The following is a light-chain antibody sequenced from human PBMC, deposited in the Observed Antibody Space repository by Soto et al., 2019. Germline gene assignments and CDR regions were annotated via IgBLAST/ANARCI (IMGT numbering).Light chain of an antibody. V-gene: IGKV3-11*01. CDR1: ESVSSY. J-gene: IGKJ1*01. CDR2: DAS. Sequence: EIVLTQSPATLSLSPGERATLSCRASESVSSYLAWYQQKPGQAPRLLIYDASKRVTGIPARFSGSGSGTDFTLTISSLEPEDFAVYYCQQRSNWPTFGHGTKVEIK. CDR3: QQRSNWPT.